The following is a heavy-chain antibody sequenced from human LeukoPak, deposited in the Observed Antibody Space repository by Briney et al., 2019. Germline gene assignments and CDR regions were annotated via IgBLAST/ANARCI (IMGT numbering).Heavy chain of an antibody. V-gene: IGHV3-23*01. CDR1: GFTFSSYA. Sequence: GGSLRLSCAASGFTFSSYAMSWVRQAPGKGLEWVSAISGSGGSTYYADSVKGRFTISRDNSKNTLYLQMNSLRAEDTAVYYCAKAPKPYCSGGSCYTQMYYFDHWGQGTLVTVSS. D-gene: IGHD2-15*01. CDR2: ISGSGGST. J-gene: IGHJ4*02. CDR3: AKAPKPYCSGGSCYTQMYYFDH.